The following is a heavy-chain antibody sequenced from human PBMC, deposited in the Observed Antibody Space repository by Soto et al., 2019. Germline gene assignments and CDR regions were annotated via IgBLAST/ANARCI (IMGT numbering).Heavy chain of an antibody. CDR3: AKDYSGYDSGNFDY. V-gene: IGHV3-23*01. D-gene: IGHD5-12*01. CDR1: GFTFSGYA. J-gene: IGHJ4*02. Sequence: GGSLRLSCAASGFTFSGYAMSWVRQAPGKGLEWVSAISGSGGSTYYADSVKGRFTISRDNSKNTLYLQMNSLRAEDTAVYYCAKDYSGYDSGNFDYWGQGTLVTVS. CDR2: ISGSGGST.